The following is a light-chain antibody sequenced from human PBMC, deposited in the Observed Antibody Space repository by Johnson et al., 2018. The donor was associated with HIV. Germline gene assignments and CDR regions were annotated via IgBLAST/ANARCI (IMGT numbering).Light chain of an antibody. V-gene: IGLV1-44*01. CDR1: SSNIGSNT. J-gene: IGLJ1*01. Sequence: QSALTQPPSASGTPGQRVTISCSGGSSNIGSNTVNWYQQLPGTAPKLLVYSSNQRPSGVPDRFSGSKSGTSASLAISGLQSEDEAEYTCAAWDDSLNGYVFGTGTRVTVL. CDR3: AAWDDSLNGYV. CDR2: SSN.